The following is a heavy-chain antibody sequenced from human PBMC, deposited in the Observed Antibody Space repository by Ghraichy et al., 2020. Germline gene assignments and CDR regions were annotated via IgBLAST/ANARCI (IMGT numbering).Heavy chain of an antibody. D-gene: IGHD1-1*01. Sequence: GESLNISCAASGFTSSNYWMSWVRRAPGEGLEWVANIKQDGNENYYVDSVKGRFTISRDNAKNSLYLQMNSLRVEDTAVYYCTRASGAGTTVDFWGQGTLVTVSS. CDR2: IKQDGNEN. V-gene: IGHV3-7*03. J-gene: IGHJ4*02. CDR1: GFTSSNYW. CDR3: TRASGAGTTVDF.